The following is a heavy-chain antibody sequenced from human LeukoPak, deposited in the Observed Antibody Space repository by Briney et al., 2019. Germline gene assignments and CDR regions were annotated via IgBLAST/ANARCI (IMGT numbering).Heavy chain of an antibody. CDR2: ISANNGNT. J-gene: IGHJ4*02. D-gene: IGHD3-10*01. Sequence: ASVKVSCKASGYTFSSHGITWVRQAPGQGLEWMGWISANNGNTNCAQKLQGRVTVTTDTSTSIAYMELRSLRSDDTAVYYCAREGTAGRYYFDYWGQGTLVTVSS. CDR3: AREGTAGRYYFDY. CDR1: GYTFSSHG. V-gene: IGHV1-18*01.